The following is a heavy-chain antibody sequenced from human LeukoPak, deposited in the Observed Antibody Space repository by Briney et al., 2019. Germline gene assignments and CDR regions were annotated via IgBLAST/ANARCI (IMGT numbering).Heavy chain of an antibody. V-gene: IGHV3-48*02. D-gene: IGHD1-26*01. CDR1: GFIFSDYN. CDR3: ARPSSGAYDY. Sequence: GGSLRLSCAASGFIFSDYNVHWVRQAPGKGLEWVSYITHSGRTISYADSVKGRFTISRDNARNSLYLQMNSLRDDDTAVYFCARPSSGAYDYWGQGTLVTVSS. J-gene: IGHJ4*02. CDR2: ITHSGRTI.